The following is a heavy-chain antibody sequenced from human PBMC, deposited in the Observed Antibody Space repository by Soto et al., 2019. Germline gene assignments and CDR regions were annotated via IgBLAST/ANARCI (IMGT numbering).Heavy chain of an antibody. J-gene: IGHJ4*02. CDR2: IWHDGGNK. D-gene: IGHD3-16*01. CDR1: GFTFSSYA. V-gene: IGHV3-33*01. Sequence: QVQLVESGGGVVQPGRSLRLSCAASGFTFSSYAMHWVRQAPGKGLEWVAFIWHDGGNKFYAESVKGRFTISRDNSKNTLYLQMTSLSAEDTAMYYCARDGDVNTGFGKDYWGQGTLVTVSS. CDR3: ARDGDVNTGFGKDY.